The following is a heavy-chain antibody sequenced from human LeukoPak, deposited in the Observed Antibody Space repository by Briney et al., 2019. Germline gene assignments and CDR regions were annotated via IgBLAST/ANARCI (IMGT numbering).Heavy chain of an antibody. J-gene: IGHJ2*01. V-gene: IGHV3-21*01. Sequence: PGGSLRLSCAASGFTFSSYSMNWVRQAPGKGLEWVSSISSSSSYIYYADSVKGRFTISRDNAKNSLYLQMNSLRAEDTAVYYCARDLYSGSYYFWYFDLWGRGTLVTVSS. CDR3: ARDLYSGSYYFWYFDL. D-gene: IGHD1-26*01. CDR2: ISSSSSYI. CDR1: GFTFSSYS.